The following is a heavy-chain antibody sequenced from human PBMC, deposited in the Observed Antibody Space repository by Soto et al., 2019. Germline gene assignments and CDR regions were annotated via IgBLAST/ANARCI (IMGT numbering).Heavy chain of an antibody. CDR3: AKIYSSGWYYFDY. Sequence: GGSLRLSCAASGFTFSSDAMSWVRQAPGKGLEWVSAISGSGGSTYYADSVKGRFTISRDNSKNTLYLQMNSLRAEDTAVYYCAKIYSSGWYYFDYWGQGTLVTVSS. CDR2: ISGSGGST. CDR1: GFTFSSDA. J-gene: IGHJ4*02. D-gene: IGHD6-19*01. V-gene: IGHV3-23*01.